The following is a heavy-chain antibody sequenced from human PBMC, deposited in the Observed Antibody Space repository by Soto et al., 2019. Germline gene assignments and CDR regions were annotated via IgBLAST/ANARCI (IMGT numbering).Heavy chain of an antibody. V-gene: IGHV4-30-4*01. Sequence: KPSETLSLTCTVSGGSMNSGDYYWSWIRQPPGKGLEWIGYIHYSGSTYYSPSLNSRIIISPDTSKNQFSLKVNSVTAADTAVYYCARRRGTGPGNWYYVMDVWGQGTTVTVSS. D-gene: IGHD3-10*01. J-gene: IGHJ6*02. CDR3: ARRRGTGPGNWYYVMDV. CDR2: IHYSGST. CDR1: GGSMNSGDYY.